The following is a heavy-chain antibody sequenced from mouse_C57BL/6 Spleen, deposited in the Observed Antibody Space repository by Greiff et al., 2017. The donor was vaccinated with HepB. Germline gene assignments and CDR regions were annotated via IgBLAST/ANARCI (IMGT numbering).Heavy chain of an antibody. CDR2: IDPETGGT. CDR1: GYTFTDYE. Sequence: VQLQQSGAELVRPGASVTLSCKASGYTFTDYEMHWVKQTPVHGLEWIGAIDPETGGTAYNQKFKGKAILTADKSSSTAYMELRSLTSEDSAVYYCTRKSYYGSIPWYFDVWGTGTTVTVSS. V-gene: IGHV1-15*01. D-gene: IGHD1-1*01. CDR3: TRKSYYGSIPWYFDV. J-gene: IGHJ1*03.